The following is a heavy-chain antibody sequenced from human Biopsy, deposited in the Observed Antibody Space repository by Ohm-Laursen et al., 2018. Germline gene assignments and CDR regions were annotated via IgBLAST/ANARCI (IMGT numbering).Heavy chain of an antibody. D-gene: IGHD3-3*01. Sequence: TLSLTCSVSGGSIISYYWTWIRQPPGKGLEWIGHVYNGGITKYNPSLKSRVPISKDTSKNQFSLQVNSVTAADTAVYYCARTPRDSFWSGSYKRGLWFDPWGQGTLVIVSS. CDR1: GGSIISYY. J-gene: IGHJ5*02. V-gene: IGHV4-59*01. CDR3: ARTPRDSFWSGSYKRGLWFDP. CDR2: VYNGGIT.